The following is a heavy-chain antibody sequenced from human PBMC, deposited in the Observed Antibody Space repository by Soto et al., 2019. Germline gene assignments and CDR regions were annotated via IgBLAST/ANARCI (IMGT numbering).Heavy chain of an antibody. D-gene: IGHD6-13*01. CDR1: GFTFSSYS. CDR2: IGSSSTTI. Sequence: EVQLVESGGGLVQPGGSLRLSCAASGFTFSSYSFNWVRQAPGKGLEWLSYIGSSSTTIYYADSVKGRFIISRDNAKNSLYLQMNSLRPKDTAVYYCAREQQLAFDNWGQGTRVTVSS. J-gene: IGHJ4*02. CDR3: AREQQLAFDN. V-gene: IGHV3-48*01.